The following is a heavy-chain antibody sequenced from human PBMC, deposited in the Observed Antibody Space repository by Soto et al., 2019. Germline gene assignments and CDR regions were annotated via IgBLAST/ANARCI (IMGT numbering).Heavy chain of an antibody. CDR3: ARVHQPYYGSGSYYNIYWFDP. CDR1: GYSISSSNW. V-gene: IGHV4-28*03. J-gene: IGHJ5*02. CDR2: IYYSGST. Sequence: SETLSLTCAVSGYSISSSNWWGWIRQPPGKGLEWIGYIYYSGSTYYNPSLKSRVTMSVDTSKNQFSLKLSSVTAVDTAVYYCARVHQPYYGSGSYYNIYWFDPCGQGTLVTVSS. D-gene: IGHD3-10*01.